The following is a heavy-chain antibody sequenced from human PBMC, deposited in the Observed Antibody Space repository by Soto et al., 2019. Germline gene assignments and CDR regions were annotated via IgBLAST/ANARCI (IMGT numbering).Heavy chain of an antibody. V-gene: IGHV4-38-2*01. D-gene: IGHD1-26*01. Sequence: SETLSLTCAVSGYSISSGYYWGWIRQPPGKGLEWIGSIYHSGSTYYNPSLKSRVTISVDTSKNQFSLKLSSVTAADTAVYYCARGDSEERFDFWGHGTMVTVPS. CDR1: GYSISSGYY. CDR2: IYHSGST. J-gene: IGHJ4*01. CDR3: ARGDSEERFDF.